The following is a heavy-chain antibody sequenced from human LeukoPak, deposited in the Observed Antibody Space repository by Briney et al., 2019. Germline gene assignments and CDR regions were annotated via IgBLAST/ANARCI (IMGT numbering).Heavy chain of an antibody. Sequence: GASVNVSCKASGYTFTGYYMHWVRQAPGQGLEWMGWINPNSGGTNYAQKFQGRVTMTRDTSISTAYMELSRLRSDDTAVYYCALPRWYQLLHDFGVHNYGMDVWGQGTTVTVSS. CDR2: INPNSGGT. CDR3: ALPRWYQLLHDFGVHNYGMDV. CDR1: GYTFTGYY. J-gene: IGHJ6*02. V-gene: IGHV1-2*02. D-gene: IGHD2-2*01.